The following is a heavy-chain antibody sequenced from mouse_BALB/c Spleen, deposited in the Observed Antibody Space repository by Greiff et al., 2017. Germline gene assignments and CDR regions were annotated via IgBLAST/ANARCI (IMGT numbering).Heavy chain of an antibody. CDR1: GFTFSSYT. D-gene: IGHD2-12*01. J-gene: IGHJ2*01. CDR3: TRGSQLDYFDY. V-gene: IGHV5-6-4*01. Sequence: EVQLVESGGGLVKPGGSLKLSCAASGFTFSSYTMSWVRQTPEKRLEWVATISSGGSYTYYPDSVKGRFTISRDNAKNTLYLQMSSLKSEDTAMYYCTRGSQLDYFDYWGQGTTLTVSS. CDR2: ISSGGSYT.